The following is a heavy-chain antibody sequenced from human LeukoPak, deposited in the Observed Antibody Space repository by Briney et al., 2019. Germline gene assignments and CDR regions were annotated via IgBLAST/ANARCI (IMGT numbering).Heavy chain of an antibody. D-gene: IGHD4-17*01. CDR1: GGSISSHD. CDR2: IYNSGTT. V-gene: IGHV4-59*11. Sequence: KPSETLSLTCTVSGGSISSHDCSWIRQPPGKGLEWIGYIYNSGTTKYNPSLQSRVTISVDTSKNHFSLRLSSVTAADTAVYYCARAAVTTSRYFQHWGQGTLVTVSS. J-gene: IGHJ1*01. CDR3: ARAAVTTSRYFQH.